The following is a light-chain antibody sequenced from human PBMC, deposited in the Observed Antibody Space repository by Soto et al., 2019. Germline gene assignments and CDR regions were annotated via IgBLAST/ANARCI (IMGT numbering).Light chain of an antibody. V-gene: IGKV1-5*03. CDR1: QSISSW. CDR2: KAS. Sequence: DIQMTQSPSTLSASVGDRVTITCRASQSISSWLAWYQQKPGKAPKLLIYKASSLESGVPSWFSGSGSGTEFTLTISSLQPDDFATYYCQQYNSYPSYTFGQGTKLEIK. J-gene: IGKJ2*01. CDR3: QQYNSYPSYT.